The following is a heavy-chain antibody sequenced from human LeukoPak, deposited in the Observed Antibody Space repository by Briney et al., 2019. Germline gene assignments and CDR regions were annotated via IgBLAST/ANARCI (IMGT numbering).Heavy chain of an antibody. CDR2: ISYDGSNK. V-gene: IGHV3-30-3*01. CDR3: ARAPAVAGIFFDY. J-gene: IGHJ4*02. Sequence: PGGSLRLSCAASGFTFSSYWMSWVRQAPGKGLEWVAVISYDGSNKYYADSVKGRFTISRDNSKNTLYLQMNSLRAEDTAVYYCARAPAVAGIFFDYWGQGTLVTVSS. D-gene: IGHD6-19*01. CDR1: GFTFSSYW.